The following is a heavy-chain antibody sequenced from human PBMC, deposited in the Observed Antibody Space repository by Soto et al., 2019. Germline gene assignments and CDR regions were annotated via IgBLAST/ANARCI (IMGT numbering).Heavy chain of an antibody. D-gene: IGHD6-19*01. CDR3: GRESAGSGWSFDF. J-gene: IGHJ4*02. V-gene: IGHV1-18*04. Sequence: QVQLVPSGAEVKKTGASGKVSCKASGYTFTTYPLTWVRQAPGKGLEWMGWLNTDNQNTIYAQKFQGRVTMTTDTSTSTSYLELGSLRSDDTAVYYCGRESAGSGWSFDFWGQGSLVTVSS. CDR2: LNTDNQNT. CDR1: GYTFTTYP.